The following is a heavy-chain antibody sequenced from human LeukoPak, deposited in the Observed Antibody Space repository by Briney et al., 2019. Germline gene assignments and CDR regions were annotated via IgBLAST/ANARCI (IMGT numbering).Heavy chain of an antibody. CDR1: GFTFTSYG. CDR3: AKGASDYIWGSFRPPDDY. J-gene: IGHJ4*02. CDR2: ISTDGSNE. D-gene: IGHD3-16*02. V-gene: IGHV3-30*18. Sequence: PGGSLRPSCAASGFTFTSYGMHWVRQAPGKGLEWVAVISTDGSNEYYADSVKGRFTISRDNSKNTLYLQMNSPRAEDTAVYYWAKGASDYIWGSFRPPDDYWGQGTLVTVSS.